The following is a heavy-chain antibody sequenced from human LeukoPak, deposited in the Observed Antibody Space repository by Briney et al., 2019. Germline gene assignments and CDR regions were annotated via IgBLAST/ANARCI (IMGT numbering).Heavy chain of an antibody. D-gene: IGHD2-2*01. CDR3: AKSGLGYCSSTSCYGGGLYGMDV. CDR1: GFTFSSYG. CDR2: ISYDGSNK. V-gene: IGHV3-30*18. Sequence: GGSLRLSCAASGFTFSSYGMHWVRQAPGKGLEWVAVISYDGSNKYYADSVKGRFTISRDNSKNTLYLQMNSLRAEDTAVYYCAKSGLGYCSSTSCYGGGLYGMDVWGQGTTVTVSS. J-gene: IGHJ6*02.